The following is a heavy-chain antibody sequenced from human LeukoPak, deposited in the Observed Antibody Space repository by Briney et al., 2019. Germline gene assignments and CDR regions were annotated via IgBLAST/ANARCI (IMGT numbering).Heavy chain of an antibody. CDR2: ISGSGDST. CDR1: GFTFSKYA. CDR3: ARDGPNYYGMDV. Sequence: GGSLRLSCAASGFTFSKYAMSWVRQVPGQGLHWVSAISGSGDSTYYADSVKGRFTISRDNSKNTLYLQMNSLRAEDTAVYYCARDGPNYYGMDVWGQGTTVTVSS. V-gene: IGHV3-23*01. J-gene: IGHJ6*02.